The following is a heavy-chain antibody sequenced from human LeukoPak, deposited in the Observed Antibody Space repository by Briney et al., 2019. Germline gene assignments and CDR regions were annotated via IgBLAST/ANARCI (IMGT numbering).Heavy chain of an antibody. CDR1: GGSFSGYY. D-gene: IGHD5-18*01. CDR2: INHSVST. CDR3: ARGFGTAMDNAFDI. Sequence: PSETLSLTCAVYGGSFSGYYWSWIRQPPGKGLEWIGEINHSVSTNYNPSLKSPVTISVDTSKNQFSLKLSSVTAADTAVYYCARGFGTAMDNAFDIWGQGTMVTVSS. J-gene: IGHJ3*02. V-gene: IGHV4-34*01.